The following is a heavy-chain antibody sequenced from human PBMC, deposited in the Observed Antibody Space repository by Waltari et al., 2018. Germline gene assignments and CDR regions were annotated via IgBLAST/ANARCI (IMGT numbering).Heavy chain of an antibody. Sequence: QVQLVESGGGVVQPGRSLRLSCAASGFTFSTYGMHWVRQAPGKGLEWVAVRWYDGSNKYYADCVKGRFTISRDNSKNTLFLQMNSLRAEDTAVYYCARGCGGGSCYHDYWGQGTLVTVSS. CDR2: RWYDGSNK. CDR3: ARGCGGGSCYHDY. CDR1: GFTFSTYG. D-gene: IGHD2-15*01. V-gene: IGHV3-33*01. J-gene: IGHJ4*02.